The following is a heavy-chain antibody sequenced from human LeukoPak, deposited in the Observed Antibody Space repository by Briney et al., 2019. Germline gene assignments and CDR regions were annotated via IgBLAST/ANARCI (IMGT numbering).Heavy chain of an antibody. V-gene: IGHV4-59*01. CDR3: ARRFRISSSSSDAFDI. D-gene: IGHD6-13*01. Sequence: SETLSLTCTVSGGSISSYYWSWIRQPPGKGLEWIGYIYYSGSTNYNPSLKSRVTISVDTSKNQFSLKLSSVTAADTAVYYCARRFRISSSSSDAFDIWGQGTMVTVSS. J-gene: IGHJ3*02. CDR2: IYYSGST. CDR1: GGSISSYY.